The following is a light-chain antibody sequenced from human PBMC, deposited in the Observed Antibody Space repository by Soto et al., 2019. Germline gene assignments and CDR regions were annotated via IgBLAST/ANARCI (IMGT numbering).Light chain of an antibody. CDR1: SSGVGGYNY. Sequence: QSVLTQPRSVSGSPGQSVTISCTGTSSGVGGYNYVSWYQQHPGKAPKLIIYDVNKRPSGVPDRFSASTSGNAASLTISGLQAEDESDYYCCSFVGYHTVVFGSGTKVT. J-gene: IGLJ1*01. CDR2: DVN. CDR3: CSFVGYHTVV. V-gene: IGLV2-11*01.